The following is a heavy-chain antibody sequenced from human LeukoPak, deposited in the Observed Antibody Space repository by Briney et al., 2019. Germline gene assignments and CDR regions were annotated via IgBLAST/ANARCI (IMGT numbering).Heavy chain of an antibody. V-gene: IGHV4-39*01. J-gene: IGHJ5*02. D-gene: IGHD6-25*01. CDR3: ARRSGRTPNYFDP. CDR1: GDSISSSSYY. CDR2: IYYNGRT. Sequence: SETLSLTCTVSGDSISSSSYYWAWIRQPPGKGLEWIGVIYYNGRTFYNPSLESRVTISVDTSKNQFSLKLSSMTAADTAVYYCARRSGRTPNYFDPWGQGTLVTVSS.